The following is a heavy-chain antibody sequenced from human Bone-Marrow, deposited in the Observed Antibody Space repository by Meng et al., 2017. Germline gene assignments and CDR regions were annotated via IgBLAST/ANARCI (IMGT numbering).Heavy chain of an antibody. V-gene: IGHV1-18*01. CDR3: ARDSAPEYCSGGSCYFGWFDP. D-gene: IGHD2-15*01. J-gene: IGHJ5*02. CDR2: ISAYNGNT. CDR1: GYTFTSYG. Sequence: ASVKVSCKASGYTFTSYGISWVRQAPGQGLEWMGWISAYNGNTNYAQKLQGRVTMTTDTSTSTAYMELMSLRSDDTAVYYCARDSAPEYCSGGSCYFGWFDPWGQGTLVTVSS.